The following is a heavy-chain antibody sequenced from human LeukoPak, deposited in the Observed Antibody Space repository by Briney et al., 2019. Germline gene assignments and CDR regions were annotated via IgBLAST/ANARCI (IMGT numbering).Heavy chain of an antibody. V-gene: IGHV3-23*01. J-gene: IGHJ4*02. CDR3: ANREGVSVLFDY. CDR1: GFTFGSYA. CDR2: ISGSGGST. D-gene: IGHD1-26*01. Sequence: GGSLRLSCAASGFTFGSYAMSGVRKAPGKGLEWVSVISGSGGSTYYADSGKGRFPISRDNSNNTLYLQMNSLSAEDTAVYYCANREGVSVLFDYWGQGTLVTVSS.